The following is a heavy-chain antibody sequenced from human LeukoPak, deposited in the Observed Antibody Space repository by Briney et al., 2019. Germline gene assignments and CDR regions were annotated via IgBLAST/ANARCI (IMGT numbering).Heavy chain of an antibody. Sequence: PSETLSLTCTVSGGSISSSNYYWGWIRQPPGKELEWIGSIYYSGSTYYNPSLKSRVTISVVTSKNRFSLKLSSVTAADTAVYYCAGETIFGVVMTYNWFDPWGQGTLVTVSS. CDR3: AGETIFGVVMTYNWFDP. V-gene: IGHV4-39*07. CDR1: GGSISSSNYY. D-gene: IGHD3-3*01. J-gene: IGHJ5*02. CDR2: IYYSGST.